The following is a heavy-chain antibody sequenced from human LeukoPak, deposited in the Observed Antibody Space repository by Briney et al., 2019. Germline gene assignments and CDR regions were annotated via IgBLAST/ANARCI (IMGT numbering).Heavy chain of an antibody. D-gene: IGHD3-10*01. CDR2: IYYSGST. Sequence: SQTLSFTCTVSGGSISSGDYYCSWIRQPPGKGLEWIGYIYYSGSTYYNPSLKSRVTISVDTSKNQFSLKLSSVTAADTAVYYCARTMVRGVRHYYYYGMDVWGKGTTVTDSS. CDR3: ARTMVRGVRHYYYYGMDV. J-gene: IGHJ6*04. V-gene: IGHV4-30-4*01. CDR1: GGSISSGDYY.